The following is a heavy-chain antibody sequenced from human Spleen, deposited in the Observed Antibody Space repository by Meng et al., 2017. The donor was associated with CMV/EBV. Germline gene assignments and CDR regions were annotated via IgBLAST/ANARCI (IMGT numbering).Heavy chain of an antibody. CDR2: ISSSSYI. D-gene: IGHD1-7*01. CDR3: ARDNWNSNQYYFDY. CDR1: GFTFSSYS. Sequence: GESLKISCAASGFTFSSYSMNWVRQAPGKGLEWVSSISSSSYIYYADSVKGRFTISRDNAKNSLYLQMNSLRAEDTAVYYCARDNWNSNQYYFDYWGQGTLVTVSS. V-gene: IGHV3-21*01. J-gene: IGHJ4*02.